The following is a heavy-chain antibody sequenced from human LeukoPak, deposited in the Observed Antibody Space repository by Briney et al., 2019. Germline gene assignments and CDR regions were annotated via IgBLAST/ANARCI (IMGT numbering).Heavy chain of an antibody. CDR2: IRYDGSNK. V-gene: IGHV3-30*02. CDR3: ARTFDSRSYYSYY. J-gene: IGHJ4*02. D-gene: IGHD3-22*01. CDR1: GFTFSSYG. Sequence: GGSLRLSCAASGFTFSSYGMHWVRQAPGKGLEWVAFIRYDGSNKYYADSVKGRFTISRDNSKTTLFLQMNSLRAEDTAVYYCARTFDSRSYYSYYWGQGTLVTVSS.